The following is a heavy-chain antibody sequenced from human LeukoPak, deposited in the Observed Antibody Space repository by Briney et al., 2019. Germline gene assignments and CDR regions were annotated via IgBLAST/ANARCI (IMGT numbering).Heavy chain of an antibody. J-gene: IGHJ5*02. CDR3: ARAYEYGWFDP. V-gene: IGHV1-2*02. Sequence: SVKVSCKASGYTFTDYFLHWLRQAPGQGLEWMGWINPKTGATNYEQSFQGRVTMTRDTSITTGNMELNRLTSDDTAVYYCARAYEYGWFDPWGQGTLVTVSS. D-gene: IGHD3-16*01. CDR2: INPKTGAT. CDR1: GYTFTDYF.